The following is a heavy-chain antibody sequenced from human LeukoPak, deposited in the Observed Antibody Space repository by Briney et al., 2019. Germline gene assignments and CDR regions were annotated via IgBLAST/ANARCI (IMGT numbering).Heavy chain of an antibody. CDR3: ARALTYYYDSSGYYPLDY. Sequence: GGSLRLSCAASGFTFSSYAMSWVRQAPGKGLEWVSAISGSGGSTYYADSVKGRFTISRDNSKNTLYLQMGSLRAEDMAVYYCARALTYYYDSSGYYPLDYWGQGTLVTVSS. J-gene: IGHJ4*02. CDR1: GFTFSSYA. V-gene: IGHV3-23*01. CDR2: ISGSGGST. D-gene: IGHD3-22*01.